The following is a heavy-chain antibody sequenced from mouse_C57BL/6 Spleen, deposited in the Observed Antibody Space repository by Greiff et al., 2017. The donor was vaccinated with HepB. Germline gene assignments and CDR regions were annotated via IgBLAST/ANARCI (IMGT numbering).Heavy chain of an antibody. CDR1: GFTFSSYA. J-gene: IGHJ1*03. Sequence: EVQLQQSGEGLVKPGGSLKLSCAASGFTFSSYAMSWVRQTPEKRLEWVAYISSGGDYIYYADTVKGRFTISRDNARNTLYLQMSSLKAEDTAMYDCTRSTGTSGYFDVWGTGTTVTVSS. CDR2: ISSGGDYI. CDR3: TRSTGTSGYFDV. V-gene: IGHV5-9-1*02. D-gene: IGHD4-1*02.